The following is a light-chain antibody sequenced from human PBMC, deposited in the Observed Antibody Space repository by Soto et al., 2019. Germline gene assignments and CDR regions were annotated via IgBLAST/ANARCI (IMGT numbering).Light chain of an antibody. V-gene: IGKV3-20*01. J-gene: IGKJ5*01. Sequence: VLTQSPDTLSLSPGETTRLSCRASQSINSDVAWYQQKVGQTPRLLIHGASTRATGIPARFSGSGSGTEFSLTIRGLKPEDFAVYYCQQYRMSPNTFGQGTRLEI. CDR2: GAS. CDR1: QSINSD. CDR3: QQYRMSPNT.